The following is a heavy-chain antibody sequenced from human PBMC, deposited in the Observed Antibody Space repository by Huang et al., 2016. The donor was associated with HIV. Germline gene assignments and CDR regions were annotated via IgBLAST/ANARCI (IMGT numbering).Heavy chain of an antibody. CDR3: AREGQNWLGKPFGALAF. CDR1: GVSFSDYA. Sequence: QAQLVQSGAAVMKPGSSVRVSCKASGVSFSDYAFSWVRRAPGQGLDWRRGIIPRFGLTNYAPRLQGRVTISADKSSNTVYLELTSLRSGDTAVYYCAREGQNWLGKPFGALAFWGQGTEVIVSS. CDR2: IIPRFGLT. D-gene: IGHD3-16*01. J-gene: IGHJ4*03. V-gene: IGHV1-69*10.